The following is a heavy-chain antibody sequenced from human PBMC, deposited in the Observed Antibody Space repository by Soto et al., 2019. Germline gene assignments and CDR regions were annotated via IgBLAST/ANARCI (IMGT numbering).Heavy chain of an antibody. CDR2: ISGSGGST. CDR3: AKGPYDSSGYYFDY. Sequence: LRLSCAASGFTFSSYAMSWVRQAPGKGLEWVSAISGSGGSTYYADSVKGRFTISRDNSKNTLYLQMNSLRAEDTAVYYCAKGPYDSSGYYFDYWGRGTLVTVSS. V-gene: IGHV3-23*01. J-gene: IGHJ4*02. D-gene: IGHD3-22*01. CDR1: GFTFSSYA.